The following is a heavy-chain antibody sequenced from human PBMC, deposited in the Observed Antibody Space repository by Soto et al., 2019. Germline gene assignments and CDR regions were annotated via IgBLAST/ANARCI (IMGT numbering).Heavy chain of an antibody. D-gene: IGHD1-26*01. Sequence: EVQLVKSGGGLVQPGGSLRLSCAASGFNFRNYWMHWVRQAPGKGLVWVSRIKYDESSTDYADSVYGRFIISRDNAKNTVYMQMNSLRSEDTAVYYCARGGWGAYYLDTWGQGTLVTVSS. J-gene: IGHJ4*02. CDR2: IKYDESST. CDR1: GFNFRNYW. CDR3: ARGGWGAYYLDT. V-gene: IGHV3-74*01.